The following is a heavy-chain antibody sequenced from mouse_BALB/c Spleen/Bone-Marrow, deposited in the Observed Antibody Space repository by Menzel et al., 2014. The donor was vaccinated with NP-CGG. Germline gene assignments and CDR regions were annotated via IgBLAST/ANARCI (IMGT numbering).Heavy chain of an antibody. V-gene: IGHV1-26*01. J-gene: IGHJ4*01. CDR1: GYSFTGYY. CDR2: VNPNDGGS. Sequence: VQLQQPGPDLVKPGASVKISCKASGYSFTGYYMRWVKQSHGKSPEWIGRVNPNDGGSSSSQKFKAKAILTVDKSSSTAYMELRSLTSEDSAVYYCAREDDYYAMDYWGQGTSVTVSS. CDR3: AREDDYYAMDY.